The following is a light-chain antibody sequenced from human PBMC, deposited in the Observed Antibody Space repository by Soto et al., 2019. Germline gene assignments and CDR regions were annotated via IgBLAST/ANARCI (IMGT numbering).Light chain of an antibody. J-gene: IGKJ4*01. CDR2: AAS. CDR1: QDISTS. V-gene: IGKV1-9*01. Sequence: DIQLTQSPSFLSASVGDTVTITCRASQDISTSLAWYQQKPGMAPKLLIYAASTLHSGVPSRFSGSGSATDFTLTIGGLQPEDFATYSCQQVNGYPFTFGGGTKVEIK. CDR3: QQVNGYPFT.